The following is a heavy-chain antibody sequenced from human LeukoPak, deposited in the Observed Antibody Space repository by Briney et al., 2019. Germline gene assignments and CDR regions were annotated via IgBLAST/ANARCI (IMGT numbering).Heavy chain of an antibody. CDR3: ARHWGQDYGDPFDY. CDR2: IYYSGST. CDR1: GGSISSYY. D-gene: IGHD4-17*01. V-gene: IGHV4-59*08. J-gene: IGHJ4*02. Sequence: PSETLSLTCTVSGGSISSYYWSWIRQPPGKGLEWIGYIYYSGSTNYNPSLKSRVTISVDTSKNQFSLKLSSVTAADTAVCYCARHWGQDYGDPFDYWGRGTLVTVSS.